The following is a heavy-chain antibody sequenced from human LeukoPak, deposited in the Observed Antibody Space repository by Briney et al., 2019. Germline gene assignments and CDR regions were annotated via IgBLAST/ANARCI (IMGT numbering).Heavy chain of an antibody. J-gene: IGHJ3*01. CDR1: GFSFSDYN. CDR2: ISSTRPTI. CDR3: AKEVTYGGSAVDR. Sequence: GGSLRLSCAASGFSFSDYNMNWVRQAPGKELEWISYISSTRPTIYYAASVQGRFTISRDDAKSSLYLQMNSLRVEGAAGYYCAKEVTYGGSAVDRWGQGTTVIVSS. D-gene: IGHD2-21*02. V-gene: IGHV3-48*01.